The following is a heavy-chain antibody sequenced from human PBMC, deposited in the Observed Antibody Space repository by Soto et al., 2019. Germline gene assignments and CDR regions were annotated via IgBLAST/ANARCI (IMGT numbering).Heavy chain of an antibody. D-gene: IGHD6-19*01. Sequence: PSETLSFTCTVSGGSIRSSIYYWGWIRQPPGKGLEWIGTIYYSGTTYYNPSLRSRVTISVDTSKNHFSLKLTSVTAADTAVYYCASLPSMAGTGRFGPWGQGTLVTVSS. CDR1: GGSIRSSIYY. CDR3: ASLPSMAGTGRFGP. J-gene: IGHJ5*02. CDR2: IYYSGTT. V-gene: IGHV4-39*02.